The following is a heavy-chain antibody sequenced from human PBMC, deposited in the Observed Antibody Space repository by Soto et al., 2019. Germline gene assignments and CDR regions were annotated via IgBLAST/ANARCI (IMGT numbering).Heavy chain of an antibody. V-gene: IGHV1-46*03. Sequence: ASVKVSCKASGYTFTSYYMHWVRQAPGQGLEWMGIINPSGGSTSYAQKFQDRVTMTRDTSTSTVYMELSSLRSEDTAVYYCARDLFGSGYYPPYYHYGMDVWGQGTTVTVSS. CDR2: INPSGGST. CDR1: GYTFTSYY. D-gene: IGHD3-22*01. CDR3: ARDLFGSGYYPPYYHYGMDV. J-gene: IGHJ6*02.